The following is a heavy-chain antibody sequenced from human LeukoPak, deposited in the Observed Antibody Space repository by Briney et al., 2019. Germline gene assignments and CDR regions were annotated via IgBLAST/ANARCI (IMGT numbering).Heavy chain of an antibody. CDR1: GGSISSYY. CDR2: IYTSGST. J-gene: IGHJ5*02. V-gene: IGHV4-4*07. D-gene: IGHD6-13*01. Sequence: SETLSLTCTVSGGSISSYYWSWIRQPAGKGLEWIGRIYTSGSTNYNPSLESRDTMSLDTSKNQFSLKLSSVTAADTAVYYCARYGAAGFNWFDPWGQGTLVTVSS. CDR3: ARYGAAGFNWFDP.